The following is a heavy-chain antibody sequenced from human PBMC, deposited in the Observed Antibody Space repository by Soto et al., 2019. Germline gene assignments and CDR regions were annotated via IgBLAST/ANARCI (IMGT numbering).Heavy chain of an antibody. D-gene: IGHD6-13*01. Sequence: GGSLRLSCAASGFTFSGSAMHWVRQASGKGLEWVGRIRSKANSYATAYAASVKGRFTISRDDSKNTAYLQMNSLKTEDTAVYYCTRHRSWYGDDYWGQGTLVTVSS. CDR3: TRHRSWYGDDY. CDR2: IRSKANSYAT. V-gene: IGHV3-73*01. CDR1: GFTFSGSA. J-gene: IGHJ4*02.